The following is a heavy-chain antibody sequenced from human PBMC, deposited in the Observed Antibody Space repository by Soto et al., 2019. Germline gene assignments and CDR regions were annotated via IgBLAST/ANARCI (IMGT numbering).Heavy chain of an antibody. J-gene: IGHJ3*01. CDR1: GFTFRDYY. Sequence: PGGSLTLSCVASGFTFRDYYMHWMRQAPGKGLEWLSYIDGPGSVISYTDSVKGRFTISRDNAKNSLFLQVSSLRAEDTALYSCARAKYPGSVDVWGRGTMVTVSS. V-gene: IGHV3-11*01. CDR2: IDGPGSVI. CDR3: ARAKYPGSVDV.